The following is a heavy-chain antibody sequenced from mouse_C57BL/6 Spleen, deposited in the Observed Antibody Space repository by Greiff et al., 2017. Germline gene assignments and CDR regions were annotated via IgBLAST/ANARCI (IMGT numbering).Heavy chain of an antibody. D-gene: IGHD1-1*01. CDR2: LSSGSSTI. Sequence: EVKLVESGGGLVKPGGSLKLSCAASGFTFSDYGMHWVRQAPEKGLEWVAYLSSGSSTIYYADTVKGRFTISRDNAKNTLFLQMTSLRSEYTAMYYCARTITTVVAPYAMDYWGQGTSVTVSS. CDR3: ARTITTVVAPYAMDY. V-gene: IGHV5-17*01. CDR1: GFTFSDYG. J-gene: IGHJ4*01.